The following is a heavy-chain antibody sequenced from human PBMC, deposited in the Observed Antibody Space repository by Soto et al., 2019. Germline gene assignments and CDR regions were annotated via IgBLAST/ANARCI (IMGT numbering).Heavy chain of an antibody. CDR3: ARDLWFGELFSYYYYGMDV. CDR1: GFTFSDYY. Sequence: GGSLRLSCAASGFTFSDYYMSWIRQAPGKGLEWVSYISSSSSYTNYADSVKGRFTISRDNAKNSLYLQMNSLRAEDTAVYYCARDLWFGELFSYYYYGMDVWGQGTTVTVSS. J-gene: IGHJ6*02. V-gene: IGHV3-11*06. D-gene: IGHD3-10*01. CDR2: ISSSSSYT.